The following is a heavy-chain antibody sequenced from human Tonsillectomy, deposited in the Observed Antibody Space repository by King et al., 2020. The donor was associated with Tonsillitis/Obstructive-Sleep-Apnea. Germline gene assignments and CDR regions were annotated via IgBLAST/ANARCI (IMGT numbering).Heavy chain of an antibody. CDR3: AGVLDDYGDYEPQQVWPEYFQH. V-gene: IGHV3-48*02. CDR2: ISSSSSTI. CDR1: GFTFSRYS. D-gene: IGHD4-17*01. Sequence: VQLVESGGGLVQPGGSLRLSCAASGFTFSRYSMNWVRQAPGKGLEWVSYISSSSSTIYSADSVKGRFTISRDNAKNSLFLQMNSLRDEDTAVYYCAGVLDDYGDYEPQQVWPEYFQHWGQGTLVTVSS. J-gene: IGHJ1*01.